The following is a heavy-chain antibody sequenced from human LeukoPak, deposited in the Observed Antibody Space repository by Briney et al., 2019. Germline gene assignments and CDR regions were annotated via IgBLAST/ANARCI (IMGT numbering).Heavy chain of an antibody. CDR3: ARVYSNHFDY. Sequence: SETLSLTCTVSGGSISSSSYYWGWIRQPPGKGLEWIGRIYYSGSTYYNPSLKSRVTISVDTSKNQFSLKLSSVTAADTAVYYCARVYSNHFDYWGQGTLVTVSS. CDR2: IYYSGST. J-gene: IGHJ4*02. CDR1: GGSISSSSYY. V-gene: IGHV4-39*01. D-gene: IGHD6-13*01.